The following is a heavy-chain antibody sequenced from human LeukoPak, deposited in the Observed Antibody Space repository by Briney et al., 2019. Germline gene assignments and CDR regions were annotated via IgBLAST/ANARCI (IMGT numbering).Heavy chain of an antibody. J-gene: IGHJ5*02. D-gene: IGHD3-10*01. CDR3: SRLGYGSGSYQIWFDP. CDR1: GGSFSGYY. Sequence: SETLSLTCHVYGGSFSGYYWSWIRQPPAKGREWIGEINHIGSTNYNPSLKSRVTISVDTSKNQFSLNLGSVTAAGTPLRYVSRLGYGSGSYQIWFDPGGQGTRVTVSS. CDR2: INHIGST. V-gene: IGHV4-34*01.